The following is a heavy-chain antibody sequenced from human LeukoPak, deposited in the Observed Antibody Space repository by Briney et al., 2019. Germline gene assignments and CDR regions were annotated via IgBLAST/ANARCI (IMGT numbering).Heavy chain of an antibody. V-gene: IGHV3-21*01. CDR2: ISPNSDYI. D-gene: IGHD3-22*01. J-gene: IGHJ4*02. CDR3: ARDPIYTDNSGYWNDY. CDR1: GFTFSTFT. Sequence: GGSLRLSCAASGFTFSTFTMNWVRQAPGKGLELVSSISPNSDYIYYAASVKGRFTISRDNAKNSLYLQMNSLRAEDTAMYYCARDPIYTDNSGYWNDYWGQGTLVTVSS.